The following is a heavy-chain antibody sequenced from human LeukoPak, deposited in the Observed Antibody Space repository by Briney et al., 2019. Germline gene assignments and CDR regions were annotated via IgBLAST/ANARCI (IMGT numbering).Heavy chain of an antibody. D-gene: IGHD1-26*01. J-gene: IGHJ4*02. CDR3: VKASSGSYWGGYFDY. CDR2: ISYDGINE. CDR1: GFTFSNYA. V-gene: IGHV3-30*18. Sequence: GGSLRLSCVTSGFTFSNYAMHWVRQAPGKGLEWVAVISYDGINEYHADSLKGRFTISRDSSGNTLYLQMNSLRIEDTAVYYCVKASSGSYWGGYFDYWGQGALVTVSS.